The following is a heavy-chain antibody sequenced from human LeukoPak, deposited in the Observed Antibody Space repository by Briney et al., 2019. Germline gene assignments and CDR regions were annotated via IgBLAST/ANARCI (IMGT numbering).Heavy chain of an antibody. CDR2: IYYSGST. Sequence: SETLSLTCTVSGGSISSYYWSWIRQPPGKGLEWIGYIYYSGSTNYNPSLKSRVTISVDTSKNQFSLKLSSVTAADTAAYYCARLVRGYYDSSGYERNAFDIWGQGTMVTVSS. V-gene: IGHV4-59*08. J-gene: IGHJ3*02. D-gene: IGHD3-22*01. CDR1: GGSISSYY. CDR3: ARLVRGYYDSSGYERNAFDI.